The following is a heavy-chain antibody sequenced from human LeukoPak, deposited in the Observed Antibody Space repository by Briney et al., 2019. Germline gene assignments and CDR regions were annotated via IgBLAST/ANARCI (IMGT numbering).Heavy chain of an antibody. D-gene: IGHD3-3*01. CDR3: ARVSYDFWSGYSNFDY. CDR1: GGSISSGGYY. CDR2: IYYSGST. V-gene: IGHV4-31*03. J-gene: IGHJ4*02. Sequence: PSETLSLTCTVSGGSISSGGYYWSWIRQHPGKGLEWIGYIYYSGSTYYNPSLKSRVTISVDTSKNQFSLKLSSVTAADTAVYYCARVSYDFWSGYSNFDYWGQGTPVTVSS.